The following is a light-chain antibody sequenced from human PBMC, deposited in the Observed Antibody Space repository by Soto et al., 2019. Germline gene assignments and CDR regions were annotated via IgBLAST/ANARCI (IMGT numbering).Light chain of an antibody. CDR2: GDN. CDR3: QYYDSSLTTFV. Sequence: QSVLTQPPSVSGAPGQRVAISCTGSSSNIGAEYDVHWYQQLPVTAPKRLIYGDNNRPSGVPDRFSGSKSGTSASLAITGLQPEDEADYYCQYYDSSLTTFVFGNGTKVTVL. CDR1: SSNIGAEYD. V-gene: IGLV1-40*01. J-gene: IGLJ1*01.